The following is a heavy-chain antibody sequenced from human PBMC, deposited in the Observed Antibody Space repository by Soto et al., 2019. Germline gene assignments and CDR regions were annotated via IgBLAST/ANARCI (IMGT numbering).Heavy chain of an antibody. J-gene: IGHJ5*02. CDR1: GYSISTGFN. CDR2: VYHGGGT. D-gene: IGHD3-16*01. V-gene: IGHV4-38-2*01. CDR3: ARVGGIGFYFFDP. Sequence: PSETLSLTCAVSGYSISTGFNWGWIRRPPGKGLEWIGSVYHGGGTYYSPSLKSRVTISVDESKNQISLVLSSVTAADTALYYCARVGGIGFYFFDPGGRGPRATVPS.